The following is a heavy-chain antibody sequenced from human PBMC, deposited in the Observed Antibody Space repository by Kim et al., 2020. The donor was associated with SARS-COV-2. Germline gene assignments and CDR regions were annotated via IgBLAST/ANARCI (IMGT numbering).Heavy chain of an antibody. J-gene: IGHJ5*02. CDR1: GFTFSSYA. V-gene: IGHV3-30*04. D-gene: IGHD3-10*01. Sequence: GGSLRLSCAASGFTFSSYAMHWVRQAPGKGLEWVAVISYDGSNRYYADSVKGRFTISRDNSKNTLYLQMNSLRAEDTAVYYCARDHTEMVRVNWFDPWGQGTLVTVSS. CDR2: ISYDGSNR. CDR3: ARDHTEMVRVNWFDP.